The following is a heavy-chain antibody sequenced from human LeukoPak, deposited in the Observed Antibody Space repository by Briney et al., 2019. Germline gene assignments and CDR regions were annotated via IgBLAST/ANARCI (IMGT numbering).Heavy chain of an antibody. D-gene: IGHD6-19*01. CDR3: ASTDSSCWYFDH. J-gene: IGHJ4*02. Sequence: SETLSLPCTVSGGSISSYYWSWIRQPAGKGLECIARNYDCGSSSYTPSSMSGVTMSVDTSKNQIALRLSSVSAADTAVYYCASTDSSCWYFDHWGQGTLVTVSS. CDR2: NYDCGSS. CDR1: GGSISSYY. V-gene: IGHV4-4*07.